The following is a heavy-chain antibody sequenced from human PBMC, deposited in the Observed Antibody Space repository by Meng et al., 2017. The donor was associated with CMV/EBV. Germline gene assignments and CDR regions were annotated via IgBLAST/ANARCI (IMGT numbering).Heavy chain of an antibody. V-gene: IGHV3-30*02. CDR2: IRYDGSNK. CDR1: GFTFSSYG. J-gene: IGHJ4*02. D-gene: IGHD2-2*01. Sequence: GGSLRLSCAASGFTFSSYGMHWVRQAPGKGLEWVAFIRYDGSNKYYADSVKGRFTISRDNSKNTLYLQMNSLRAEDTAVYYCAKDYSPYCSSTSCYGYFDYWGQGTLVTVSS. CDR3: AKDYSPYCSSTSCYGYFDY.